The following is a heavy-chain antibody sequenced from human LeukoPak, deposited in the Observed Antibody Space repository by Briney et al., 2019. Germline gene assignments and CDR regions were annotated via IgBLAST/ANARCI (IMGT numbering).Heavy chain of an antibody. D-gene: IGHD1-7*01. V-gene: IGHV4-39*07. J-gene: IGHJ4*02. CDR3: ARGRNWNYESHFDY. Sequence: PSETLSLTCSVSGVSISSSAYYWAWIRQPPGTGLEWIGSIYYSVSSHYNPSLKSRVTISVDTSKNQFSLKLSSVTAADTAVYYCARGRNWNYESHFDYWGQGTLVTVSS. CDR1: GVSISSSAYY. CDR2: IYYSVSS.